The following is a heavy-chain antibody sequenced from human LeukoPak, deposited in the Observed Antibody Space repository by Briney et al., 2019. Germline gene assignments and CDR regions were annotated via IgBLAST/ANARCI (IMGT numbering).Heavy chain of an antibody. CDR1: GFTVSSNY. D-gene: IGHD6-13*01. V-gene: IGHV3-53*01. J-gene: IGHJ5*02. Sequence: GGSLRLSCAASGFTVSSNYMSWVRQAPGKGLEWVSVIYSGGSTYYADSVKGRFTISRDNSKNTLYLQMNSLRAEDTAVYYCARDRETDSSSWYGGFDPWGQGTLVTVSS. CDR3: ARDRETDSSSWYGGFDP. CDR2: IYSGGST.